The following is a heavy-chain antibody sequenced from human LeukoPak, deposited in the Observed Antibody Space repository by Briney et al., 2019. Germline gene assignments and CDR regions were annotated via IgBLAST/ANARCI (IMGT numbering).Heavy chain of an antibody. V-gene: IGHV4-39*01. CDR1: GASFSDTTYY. CDR2: IYFSET. Sequence: SETLSLTCTVSGASFSDTTYYWAWIRQPPGNGLEWIGSIYFSETKYNPPLKSRITISGDTSKNQFSLKLSSVTAADTAVYYCASPSKLVISRGGFDIWGQGTMVTVSA. D-gene: IGHD3-22*01. CDR3: ASPSKLVISRGGFDI. J-gene: IGHJ3*02.